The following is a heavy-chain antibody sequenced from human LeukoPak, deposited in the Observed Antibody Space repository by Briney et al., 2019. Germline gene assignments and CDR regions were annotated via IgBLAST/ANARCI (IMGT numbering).Heavy chain of an antibody. CDR3: ARGTSRYSALG. V-gene: IGHV4-59*01. D-gene: IGHD1-26*01. CDR1: GCSISSYS. CDR2: IYYSGST. Sequence: PSETLSLTCTVSGCSISSYSWSWIRQPPGKGLEWIGYIYYSGSTNYNPSLKSRVTISVDTFKNQFSLKLSSVTAADTAVYYCARGTSRYSALGWGQGTLVTVSS. J-gene: IGHJ4*02.